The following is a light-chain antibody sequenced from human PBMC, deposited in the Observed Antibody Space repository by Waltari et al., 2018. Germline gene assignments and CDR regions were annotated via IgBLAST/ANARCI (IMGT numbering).Light chain of an antibody. Sequence: DIVLTQSPATLSLSPGQSATLSCRASQSVTTYLAWYQQKPGQAPRPLIYDISTRATAIPARFNGSGSGTDFTLTISSLEPEDFAVYYCLQRDRWLTFGGGTKVEIK. CDR3: LQRDRWLT. CDR2: DIS. CDR1: QSVTTY. J-gene: IGKJ4*01. V-gene: IGKV3-11*01.